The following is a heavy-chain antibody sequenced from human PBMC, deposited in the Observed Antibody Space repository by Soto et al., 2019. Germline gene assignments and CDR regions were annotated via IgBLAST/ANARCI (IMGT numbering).Heavy chain of an antibody. CDR1: GGSISSGGYY. CDR2: IYYIGST. V-gene: IGHV4-31*03. Sequence: QVQLQASGPGLLKPSQTLSLTCTVSGGSISSGGYYWNWLRQHPGKGLEWIGYIYYIGSTYCNPSLKSRVTISLDTSKNQSSLKLSSVTAADTAVYYCARSVFPWGQGTLVTVSS. CDR3: ARSVFP. J-gene: IGHJ5*02.